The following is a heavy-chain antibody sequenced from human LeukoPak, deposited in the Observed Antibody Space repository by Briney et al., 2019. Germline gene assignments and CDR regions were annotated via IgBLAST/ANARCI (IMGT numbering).Heavy chain of an antibody. V-gene: IGHV3-48*01. CDR1: GFTFSSYS. CDR3: ARGSTYYDSSGQVPFDY. J-gene: IGHJ4*02. Sequence: GGSLRLSCAVSGFTFSSYSMNWVRQAPGKGLEWGSYISGSSSTIYYADSVKGRFTISRDNGKNTLYLQMNSLRAEDTAVYYCARGSTYYDSSGQVPFDYWGQGTLVTVSS. D-gene: IGHD3-22*01. CDR2: ISGSSSTI.